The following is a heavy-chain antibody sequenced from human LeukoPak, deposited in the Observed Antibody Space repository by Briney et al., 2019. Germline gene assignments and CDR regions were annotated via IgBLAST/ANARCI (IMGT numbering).Heavy chain of an antibody. D-gene: IGHD6-6*01. CDR1: GYTFTSYA. V-gene: IGHV1-46*01. CDR2: INPTGGST. Sequence: GASVKVSCKASGYTFTSYAMNWVRQAPGQGLEWMGRINPTGGSTTYAQKFQGRVTMTRDTSTSTVYMELSSLRSDDTAVYYCARTAARRFDYWGQGTLVTVSS. CDR3: ARTAARRFDY. J-gene: IGHJ4*02.